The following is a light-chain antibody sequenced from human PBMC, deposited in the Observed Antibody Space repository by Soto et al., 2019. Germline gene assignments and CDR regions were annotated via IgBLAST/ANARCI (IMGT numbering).Light chain of an antibody. CDR1: QSISIN. V-gene: IGKV3-15*01. CDR2: GAS. CDR3: QHYNDWLIT. Sequence: EIVMTQSPATLSMSPGERATLSCRASQSISINLAWYQQKPGQAPRLLIYGASARATDVPARFSGSGSGTEFTLTISSLQSEDFEVSYCQHYNDWLITFGQGTRLEIK. J-gene: IGKJ5*01.